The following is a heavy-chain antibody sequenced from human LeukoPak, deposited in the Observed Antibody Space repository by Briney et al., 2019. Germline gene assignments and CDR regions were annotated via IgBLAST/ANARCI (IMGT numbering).Heavy chain of an antibody. CDR2: ISAYNVNT. Sequence: GASVKVSCKASGYTFTSYGISWVRQAPGQGLEWMGWISAYNVNTNDAQKLQGRVTKTTDTSTTTAYMELRSLRSDDTAVYYCARVPVSGPGARFDYWGQGTLVTVSS. CDR1: GYTFTSYG. J-gene: IGHJ4*02. CDR3: ARVPVSGPGARFDY. V-gene: IGHV1-18*01. D-gene: IGHD4-11*01.